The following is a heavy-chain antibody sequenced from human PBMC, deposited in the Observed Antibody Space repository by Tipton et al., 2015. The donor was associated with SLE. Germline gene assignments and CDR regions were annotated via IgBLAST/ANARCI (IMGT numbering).Heavy chain of an antibody. CDR3: AREISSDWWNY. CDR2: IYYSGST. CDR1: GGSISSGGYY. V-gene: IGHV4-31*03. D-gene: IGHD6-19*01. J-gene: IGHJ4*02. Sequence: TLSLTCTVSGGSISSGGYYWSWIRQHPGKGLEWIGYIYYSGSTYYNPSLKSRVTISVDTSKNQFSLKLSSVTAADTAVYYCAREISSDWWNYWGQGNLVTVSS.